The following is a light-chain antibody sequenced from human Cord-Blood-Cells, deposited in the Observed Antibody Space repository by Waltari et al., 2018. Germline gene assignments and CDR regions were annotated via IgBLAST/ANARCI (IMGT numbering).Light chain of an antibody. CDR2: DVS. Sequence: QSALTQPASVSGSPGQSITISCTGTRSDVGGYNYVPWYQQHPGKAPKLMRYDVSNRPSGVSNRFSGSKSGNTASLTISGLQAEDEADYYCSSYTSSSTPVVFGGGTKLTVL. CDR3: SSYTSSSTPVV. J-gene: IGLJ2*01. V-gene: IGLV2-14*01. CDR1: RSDVGGYNY.